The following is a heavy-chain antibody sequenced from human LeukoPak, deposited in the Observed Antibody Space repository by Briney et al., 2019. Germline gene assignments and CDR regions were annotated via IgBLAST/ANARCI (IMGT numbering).Heavy chain of an antibody. CDR3: ASSKSVAGAFDAFDI. D-gene: IGHD6-19*01. CDR2: IYHSGST. Sequence: SETLPLTCTVSSYSISSGYYWGWIRQPPGKGLEWIGSIYHSGSTYYNPSLKSRVTISVDTSKNQFSLKLSSVTAADTAVYYCASSKSVAGAFDAFDIWGQGTMVTVSS. J-gene: IGHJ3*02. V-gene: IGHV4-38-2*02. CDR1: SYSISSGYY.